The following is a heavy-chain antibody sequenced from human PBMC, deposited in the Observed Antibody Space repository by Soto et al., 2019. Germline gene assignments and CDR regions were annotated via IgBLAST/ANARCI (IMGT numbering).Heavy chain of an antibody. CDR2: IYPYDPEI. CDR3: ARHRRSREGSYYYGMDV. D-gene: IGHD1-26*01. J-gene: IGHJ6*02. Sequence: GESMKISGKGSGYSFTNYWIGWVRQMPGKGLEWMGIIYPYDPEITYSPSFQGQVTISADISISTAYLRWSSLKASDTAVYYCARHRRSREGSYYYGMDVWGQGTTVTVSS. CDR1: GYSFTNYW. V-gene: IGHV5-51*01.